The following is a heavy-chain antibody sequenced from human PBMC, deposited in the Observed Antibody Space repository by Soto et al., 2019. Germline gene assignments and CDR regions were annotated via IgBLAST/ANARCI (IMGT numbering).Heavy chain of an antibody. CDR2: IYHSGST. CDR3: ARGYYDKTSTWFDP. D-gene: IGHD3-22*01. V-gene: IGHV4-30-2*01. J-gene: IGHJ5*02. CDR1: GGSISSGGYS. Sequence: SETLSLTCAVSGGSISSGGYSWSWIRQPPGKGLEWIGYIYHSGSTYYNPSLKSRVTISVDRSKNQFSLKLSSVTAADTAVYYCARGYYDKTSTWFDPWGQGTLVTVSS.